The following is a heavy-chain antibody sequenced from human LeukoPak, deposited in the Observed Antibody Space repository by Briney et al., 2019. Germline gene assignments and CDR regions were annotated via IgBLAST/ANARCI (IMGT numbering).Heavy chain of an antibody. Sequence: SVKVSCKAFGGTFSSYAISWVRQAPGQGLEWMGVIIPIFGTANYAQKFQGRVTINTDESTSTAYMELSSLRSEDTAVYYCARGMSEAAYCGGDCYRSIAYWGQGTLVTVSS. V-gene: IGHV1-69*05. CDR1: GGTFSSYA. D-gene: IGHD2-21*02. CDR2: IIPIFGTA. J-gene: IGHJ4*02. CDR3: ARGMSEAAYCGGDCYRSIAY.